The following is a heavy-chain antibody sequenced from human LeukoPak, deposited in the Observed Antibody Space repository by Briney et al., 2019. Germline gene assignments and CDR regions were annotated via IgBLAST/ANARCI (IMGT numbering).Heavy chain of an antibody. Sequence: QPRGSLTLSCAASGFAFSAYAMSGLRPAPGKSREWVSGLKSYGDELYHSDSVRGRLTISRENSTNALYLQMDSLRAEDTAVYYCATWSGRAPRDYWGQGTLVTVSS. CDR3: ATWSGRAPRDY. J-gene: IGHJ4*02. D-gene: IGHD3-3*01. CDR1: GFAFSAYA. CDR2: LKSYGDEL. V-gene: IGHV3-23*01.